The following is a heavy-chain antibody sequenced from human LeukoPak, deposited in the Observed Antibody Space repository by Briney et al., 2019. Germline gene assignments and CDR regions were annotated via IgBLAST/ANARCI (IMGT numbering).Heavy chain of an antibody. Sequence: PRGSPRLSCAASGFTFSSHDMNWVRQAPGKGLEWVSYISTSSSSICYADSVKGRFTISTDNAKNSLYLQMNSLRDEDTAVYYCARSFDFWGQGSLVSVYS. V-gene: IGHV3-48*02. CDR1: GFTFSSHD. J-gene: IGHJ4*02. CDR2: ISTSSSSI. CDR3: ARSFDF.